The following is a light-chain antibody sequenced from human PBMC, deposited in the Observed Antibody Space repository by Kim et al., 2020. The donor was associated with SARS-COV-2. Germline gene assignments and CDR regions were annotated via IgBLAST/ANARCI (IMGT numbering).Light chain of an antibody. J-gene: IGLJ3*02. CDR1: SCDIGNSIY. CDR3: SSYAGSNTLV. CDR2: EVT. Sequence: GQSVTISCAGTSCDIGNSIYVSWYQQHPGKAPKLMIYEVTKRPSGVPDRFSGSKSGNTASLTVSGLQAEDEADYYCSSYAGSNTLVFGGGTQLTVL. V-gene: IGLV2-8*01.